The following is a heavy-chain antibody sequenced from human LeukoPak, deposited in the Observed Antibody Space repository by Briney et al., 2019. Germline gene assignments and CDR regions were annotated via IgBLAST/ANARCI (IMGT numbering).Heavy chain of an antibody. V-gene: IGHV1-18*01. CDR2: ISAYNGNT. Sequence: ASVKVSCKASGYTFTSYGISWVRQAPGQGLEWMGWISAYNGNTNYAQKFQGRVTMTRDTSISTAYMELSRLRSDDTAVYYCARDLKFLYFDYWGQGTLVTVSS. CDR3: ARDLKFLYFDY. J-gene: IGHJ4*02. CDR1: GYTFTSYG. D-gene: IGHD2/OR15-2a*01.